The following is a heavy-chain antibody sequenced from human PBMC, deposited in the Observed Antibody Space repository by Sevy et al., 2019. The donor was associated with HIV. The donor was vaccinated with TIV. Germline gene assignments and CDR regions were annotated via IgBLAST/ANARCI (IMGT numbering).Heavy chain of an antibody. CDR3: ARGNYGYVHVYMDG. CDR2: ISSSSSSI. Sequence: GGSLRLSCAASEFTFSSYSMNWVRQAPGKGLEWVAYISSSSSSIYYVDSVKGLFTSSRDNAKNSLYLQMNRLRDEDKSVYYCARGNYGYVHVYMDGWGKGTTVTVSS. CDR1: EFTFSSYS. V-gene: IGHV3-48*02. J-gene: IGHJ6*03. D-gene: IGHD3-16*01.